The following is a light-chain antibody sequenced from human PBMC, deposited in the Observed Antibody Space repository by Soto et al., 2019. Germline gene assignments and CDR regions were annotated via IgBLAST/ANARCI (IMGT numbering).Light chain of an antibody. CDR1: QSINTW. J-gene: IGKJ1*01. Sequence: DIQMTQSPSTLSASVGDRVTITCRASQSINTWLAWYQQKPGKAPNLLIYKASSLESGVPSRFSGSGSGTEFTLTISSLQPDDVATYYCQQYYSYMWTFGQGSKVDIK. V-gene: IGKV1-5*03. CDR2: KAS. CDR3: QQYYSYMWT.